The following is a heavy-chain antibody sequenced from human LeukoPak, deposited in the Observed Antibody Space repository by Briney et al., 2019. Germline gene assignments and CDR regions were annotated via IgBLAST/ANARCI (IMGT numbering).Heavy chain of an antibody. D-gene: IGHD3-3*01. CDR2: IILIFGTA. Sequence: GSSVKVSCKASGGTFSSYAISWVRQAPGQGLEWMGRIILIFGTANYAQKFQGRVTITTDESTSTAYMELSSLRSEDTAVYYCARADVSSPYYDFWSGYLSPFDYWGQGTLVTVSS. CDR3: ARADVSSPYYDFWSGYLSPFDY. V-gene: IGHV1-69*05. J-gene: IGHJ4*02. CDR1: GGTFSSYA.